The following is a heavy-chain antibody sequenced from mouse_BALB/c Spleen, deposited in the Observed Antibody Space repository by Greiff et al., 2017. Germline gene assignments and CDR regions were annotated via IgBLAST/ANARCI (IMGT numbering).Heavy chain of an antibody. J-gene: IGHJ1*01. CDR1: GFTFSSFG. CDR2: ISSGSSTI. Sequence: EVKVVESGGGLVQPGGSRKLSCAASGFTFSSFGMHWVRQAPEKGLEWVAYISSGSSTIYYADTVKGRFTISRDNPKNTLFLQMTSLRSEDTAMYYCARSKYFDVWGAGTTVTVSS. CDR3: ARSKYFDV. V-gene: IGHV5-17*02.